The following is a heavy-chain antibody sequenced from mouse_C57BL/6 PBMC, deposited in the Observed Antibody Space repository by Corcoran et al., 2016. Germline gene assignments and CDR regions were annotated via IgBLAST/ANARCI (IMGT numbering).Heavy chain of an antibody. D-gene: IGHD2-3*01. V-gene: IGHV9-3*01. CDR1: GYTFTTYG. CDR2: INTYSGVP. CDR3: ARGGYYPHWYFDV. Sequence: QIQLVQSGPELKKPGETVKISCKASGYTFTTYGMSWVKQAPGKGLKWMGWINTYSGVPTYADDFKGRFAFSLETSASTAYLQINNLKNEDTATYFCARGGYYPHWYFDVWGTGTTVTVSS. J-gene: IGHJ1*03.